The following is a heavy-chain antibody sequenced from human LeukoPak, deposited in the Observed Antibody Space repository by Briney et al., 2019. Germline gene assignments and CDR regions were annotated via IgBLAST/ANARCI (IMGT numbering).Heavy chain of an antibody. Sequence: SETLSLTCTVSGGSISSSSYYWGWIRQPPGKGLEWIGSIYYSGSTYYNPSLKSRVTISVDTSKNQFSLKLSSVTAADTAVYYCARDSSLTFGHDAFDIWGQGTMVTVSS. V-gene: IGHV4-39*07. J-gene: IGHJ3*02. CDR1: GGSISSSSYY. CDR3: ARDSSLTFGHDAFDI. D-gene: IGHD3-16*01. CDR2: IYYSGST.